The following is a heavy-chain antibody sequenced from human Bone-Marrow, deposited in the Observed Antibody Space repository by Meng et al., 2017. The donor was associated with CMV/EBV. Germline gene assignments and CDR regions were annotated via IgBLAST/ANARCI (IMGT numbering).Heavy chain of an antibody. J-gene: IGHJ6*02. V-gene: IGHV3-33*06. CDR1: GFTFSSYA. CDR3: AKALDTAMVIDYYYYGMDV. D-gene: IGHD5-18*01. CDR2: IWYDGSNK. Sequence: GESLKISCAASGFTFSSYAMHWVRQAPGKGLEWVAVIWYDGSNKYYADSVKGRFTISRDNSKNTLYLQMNSLRAEDTAVYYCAKALDTAMVIDYYYYGMDVWGQGTTVTVSS.